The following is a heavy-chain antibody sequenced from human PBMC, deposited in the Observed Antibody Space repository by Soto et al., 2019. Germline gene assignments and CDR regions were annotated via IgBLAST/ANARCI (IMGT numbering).Heavy chain of an antibody. CDR1: GGSISSSSYY. Sequence: QLQLQESGPGLVKPSETLSLTCTVSGGSISSSSYYWGWIRQPPGKGLEWIGSIYYSGSTYYNPSLKSRVTISVHTSKNQYYLKLSSVTAADTAVYYCARHKDMQLLAARPRGAFDIWGQGTMVTVSS. CDR3: ARHKDMQLLAARPRGAFDI. CDR2: IYYSGST. D-gene: IGHD6-6*01. J-gene: IGHJ3*02. V-gene: IGHV4-39*01.